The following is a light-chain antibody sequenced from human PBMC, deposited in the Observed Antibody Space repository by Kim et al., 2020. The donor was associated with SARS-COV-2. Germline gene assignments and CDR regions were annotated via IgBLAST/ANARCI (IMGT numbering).Light chain of an antibody. J-gene: IGKJ4*01. CDR3: LQHNSYPLT. CDR2: SAS. V-gene: IGKV1-17*03. Sequence: ASVGDRITITCRARHGISNYFAWFQQKPGKVPQRLIYSASSLQSGVPSRFSGSGSGTEFTLTISSLQPEDFATYYCLQHNSYPLTFGGGTKVDIK. CDR1: HGISNY.